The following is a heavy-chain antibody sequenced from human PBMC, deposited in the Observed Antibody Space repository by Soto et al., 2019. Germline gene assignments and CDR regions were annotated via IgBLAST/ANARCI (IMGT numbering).Heavy chain of an antibody. J-gene: IGHJ6*03. CDR3: ARGRVTAQYYYYYMDV. D-gene: IGHD5-18*01. CDR1: GGSVSSGSYY. V-gene: IGHV4-61*01. CDR2: IYYSGST. Sequence: SETLSLTCTVSGGSVSSGSYYWSWIRQPPGKGLEWIGDIYYSGSTNYNPSLKSRVTISVDTSKNQFSLKLSSVTAADTAVYYCARGRVTAQYYYYYMDVWGKGTTVTVSS.